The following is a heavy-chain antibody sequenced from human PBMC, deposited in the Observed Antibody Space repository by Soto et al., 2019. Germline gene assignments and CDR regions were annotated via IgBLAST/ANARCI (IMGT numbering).Heavy chain of an antibody. J-gene: IGHJ3*01. CDR3: GRDGSGGIIDS. V-gene: IGHV1-18*01. CDR2: ISVFNGTT. Sequence: QVQLVQSGAEVKKPGASVKVSCKTSGYTFTGYGINWVRQAPGHGLEWTGWISVFNGTTKYGKNIQDRVIMTTDTSTSTAYMELRSLRSDDSAVYFCGRDGSGGIIDSWGQGAMLIVSS. D-gene: IGHD2-15*01. CDR1: GYTFTGYG.